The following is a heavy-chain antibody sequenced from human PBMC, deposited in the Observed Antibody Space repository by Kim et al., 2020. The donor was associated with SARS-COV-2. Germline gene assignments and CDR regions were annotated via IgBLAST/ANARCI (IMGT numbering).Heavy chain of an antibody. CDR1: GFTFSSYA. J-gene: IGHJ5*02. V-gene: IGHV3-23*01. D-gene: IGHD6-19*01. CDR2: ISGSGGST. CDR3: AKTPPLRYGSGWYVDGGWFDP. Sequence: GGSLRLSCAASGFTFSSYAMSWVRQAPGKGLEWVSAISGSGGSTYYADSVKGRFTISRDNSKNTLYLQMNSLRAEDTAVYYCAKTPPLRYGSGWYVDGGWFDPWGQGTLVTVSS.